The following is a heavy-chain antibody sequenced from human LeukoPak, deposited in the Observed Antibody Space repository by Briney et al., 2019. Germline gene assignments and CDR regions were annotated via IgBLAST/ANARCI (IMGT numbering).Heavy chain of an antibody. J-gene: IGHJ4*02. CDR1: GFTFSNYG. CDR2: IRYDGNNK. Sequence: GGSLRLSCGASGFTFSNYGMLWVRQAPGKGLEWVAFIRYDGNNKLYADSMKGRFTISRDNAKNSLYLQMNSLRAEDTAVYYCARGTAGSGWLLDCWGQGTLVTVSS. D-gene: IGHD6-19*01. CDR3: ARGTAGSGWLLDC. V-gene: IGHV3-30*02.